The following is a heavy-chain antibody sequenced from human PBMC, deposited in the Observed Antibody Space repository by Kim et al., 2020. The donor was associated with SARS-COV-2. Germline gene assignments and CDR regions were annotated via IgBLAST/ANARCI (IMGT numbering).Heavy chain of an antibody. Sequence: ASVKVSCKASGYTFTSYAMHWVRQAPGQRLEWMGWINAGNGNTKYSQKFQGRVTITSDTSASTAYMELSSLRSEDTAVYYCARDRVLTTVTTYYYYYYGMDVWGQETTVTVSS. CDR1: GYTFTSYA. V-gene: IGHV1-3*01. D-gene: IGHD4-4*01. CDR2: INAGNGNT. CDR3: ARDRVLTTVTTYYYYYYGMDV. J-gene: IGHJ6*02.